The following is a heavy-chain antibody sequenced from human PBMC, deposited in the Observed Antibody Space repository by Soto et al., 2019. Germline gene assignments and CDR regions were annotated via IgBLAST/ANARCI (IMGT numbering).Heavy chain of an antibody. D-gene: IGHD3-22*01. J-gene: IGHJ5*02. CDR3: ARAPYYYDSSGYYYSNWFDP. V-gene: IGHV4-31*03. CDR2: IYYSGST. Sequence: TLSLTCTVSGGSISRGGYYWSWIRQHPGKGLEWIGYIYYSGSTYYNPSLKSRVTISVDTSKNQFPLKLSSVTAADTAVYYCARAPYYYDSSGYYYSNWFDPWGQGTLVTVSS. CDR1: GGSISRGGYY.